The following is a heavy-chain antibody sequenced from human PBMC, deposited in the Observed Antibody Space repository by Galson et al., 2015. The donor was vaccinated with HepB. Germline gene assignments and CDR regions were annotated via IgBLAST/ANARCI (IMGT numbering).Heavy chain of an antibody. D-gene: IGHD3-10*02. V-gene: IGHV1-2*04. J-gene: IGHJ4*02. Sequence: SVKVSCKASGYTFTGYYIHWVRQAPGQGLEWMGWINPNSGGTNYAQKFQDWVTMTRDTSISTAYMEMSRLRSDDTAVYYCATDVDSSLSGDRFDYWGQGTLVTVPS. CDR2: INPNSGGT. CDR1: GYTFTGYY. CDR3: ATDVDSSLSGDRFDY.